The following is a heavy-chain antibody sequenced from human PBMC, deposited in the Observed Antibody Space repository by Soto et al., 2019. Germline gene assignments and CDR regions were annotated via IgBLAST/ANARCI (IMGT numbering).Heavy chain of an antibody. V-gene: IGHV4-39*01. Sequence: SETLSLTCNVSGVSIIYTSYYWGWIRQPPGKGLEWIGTIYFNGNTFYNPSLKSRLTISVDTSKNQISLRLTSVTAADTAVYYCARQGSYWGHGALVTVSS. J-gene: IGHJ4*01. CDR2: IYFNGNT. CDR1: GVSIIYTSYY. CDR3: ARQGSY.